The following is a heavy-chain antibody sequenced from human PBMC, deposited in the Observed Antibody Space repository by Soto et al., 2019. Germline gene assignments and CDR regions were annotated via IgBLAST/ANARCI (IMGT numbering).Heavy chain of an antibody. CDR2: ISSSSSYI. Sequence: EVQLVESGGGLGKPGGSLRLSCAASGFTFSSYSMNWVRQAPGKGLEWVSSISSSSSYIYYADSVKGRFTISRDNAKNSLYLQMNSLRAEDTAVYYCASNGRQQLVLPYWGQGTLVTVSS. CDR3: ASNGRQQLVLPY. J-gene: IGHJ4*02. D-gene: IGHD6-13*01. V-gene: IGHV3-21*01. CDR1: GFTFSSYS.